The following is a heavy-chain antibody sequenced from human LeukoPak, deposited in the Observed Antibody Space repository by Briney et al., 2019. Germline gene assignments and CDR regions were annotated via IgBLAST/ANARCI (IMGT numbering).Heavy chain of an antibody. D-gene: IGHD1-1*01. J-gene: IGHJ4*02. V-gene: IGHV3-23*01. CDR1: GFTFSAYG. CDR2: SGDSDGST. Sequence: GGSLRLSCAASGFTFSAYGMSWVRQAPGKGLEWISSSGDSDGSTYYADSLKGRFTISRDNSKNTLYLQMNNLRAEDTAVYYCAKGGCRGTCNPLAYWGQGALVTVSP. CDR3: AKGGCRGTCNPLAY.